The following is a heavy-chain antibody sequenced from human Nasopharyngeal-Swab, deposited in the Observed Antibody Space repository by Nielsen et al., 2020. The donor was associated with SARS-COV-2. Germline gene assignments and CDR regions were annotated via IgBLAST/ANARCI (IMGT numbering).Heavy chain of an antibody. Sequence: GESLKISCQGSGYTFTSCWFPWVLQMPATGLEWMGIIYPGDSDTMYSPSFQGQVTISADKSITTAYLRWSSRRASDTAMYYCASHKVYARDRSGFDYWGQGTPVTVSS. J-gene: IGHJ4*02. V-gene: IGHV5-51*01. CDR2: IYPGDSDT. CDR1: GYTFTSCW. D-gene: IGHD2-8*01. CDR3: ASHKVYARDRSGFDY.